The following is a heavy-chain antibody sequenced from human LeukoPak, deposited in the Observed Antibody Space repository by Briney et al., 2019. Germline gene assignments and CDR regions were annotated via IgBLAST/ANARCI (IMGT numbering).Heavy chain of an antibody. Sequence: GESLKISCKGSGYGFTSYWISWVRQMPGKGLEWMGRIDPSDSYTNYSPSFQGHVTISADKSISTAYLQWSSLKASDTVMYYCASLKYYYDSSGYYGGDAFDIWGQGTMVTVSS. D-gene: IGHD3-22*01. CDR2: IDPSDSYT. J-gene: IGHJ3*02. V-gene: IGHV5-10-1*01. CDR1: GYGFTSYW. CDR3: ASLKYYYDSSGYYGGDAFDI.